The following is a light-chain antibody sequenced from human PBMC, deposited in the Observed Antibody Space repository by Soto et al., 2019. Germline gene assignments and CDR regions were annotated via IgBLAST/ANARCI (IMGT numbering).Light chain of an antibody. CDR2: GAS. J-gene: IGKJ1*01. CDR1: QSVSSN. Sequence: EILMTQSPATLSVSPGERATLSCRASQSVSSNLAWYQQKPGHAPRLLISGASSRATGIPDRFSGSGSGTDFTLTISRLEHEDFAVYYCQQSGTFGQGTKVDIK. CDR3: QQSGT. V-gene: IGKV3D-15*01.